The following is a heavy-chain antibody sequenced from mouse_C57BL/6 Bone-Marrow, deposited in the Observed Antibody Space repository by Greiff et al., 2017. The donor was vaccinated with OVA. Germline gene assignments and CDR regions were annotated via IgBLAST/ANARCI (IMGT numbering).Heavy chain of an antibody. Sequence: QVQLQQPGAELVRPGTSVKLSCKASGYTFTSYWMHWVKQRPGQGLEWIGVIDPSDSYTNYNQKFKGKATLTVDTSSSTAYMQLSSLTSEDSAVDYCARDTTVVASMDYWGQGTSVTVSS. CDR2: IDPSDSYT. CDR1: GYTFTSYW. V-gene: IGHV1-59*01. D-gene: IGHD1-1*01. J-gene: IGHJ4*01. CDR3: ARDTTVVASMDY.